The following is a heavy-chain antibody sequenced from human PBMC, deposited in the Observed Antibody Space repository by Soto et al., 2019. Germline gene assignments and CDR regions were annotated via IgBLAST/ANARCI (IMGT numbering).Heavy chain of an antibody. CDR1: GFSFSTFA. Sequence: PXGSLRLSCAASGFSFSTFAMTWVRQAPGKGLEWVSTIISTGISTYYADSVKGRFTISRANSKNTLYLQMNSLRAEDSAVYYCAKGNYGDYGGFDPWGQGTLVTVSS. CDR3: AKGNYGDYGGFDP. V-gene: IGHV3-23*01. J-gene: IGHJ5*02. D-gene: IGHD4-17*01. CDR2: IISTGIST.